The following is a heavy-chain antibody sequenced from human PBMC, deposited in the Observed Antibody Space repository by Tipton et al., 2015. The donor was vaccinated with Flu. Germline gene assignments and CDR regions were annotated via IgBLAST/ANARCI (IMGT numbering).Heavy chain of an antibody. V-gene: IGHV4-30-4*01. J-gene: IGHJ1*01. CDR1: GGSISSGDYY. Sequence: LRLSCTVSGGSISSGDYYWSWIRQPPGKGLEWIGYIYYSGSTYYNPSLKSRVTISVDTSKNQFSLKLSSVTAADTAVYYCARGGISEGYFQHWGQGTLVTVSS. CDR2: IYYSGST. CDR3: ARGGISEGYFQH. D-gene: IGHD3-16*01.